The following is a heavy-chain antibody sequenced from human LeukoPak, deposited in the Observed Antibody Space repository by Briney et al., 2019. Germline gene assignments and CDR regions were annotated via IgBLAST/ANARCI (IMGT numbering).Heavy chain of an antibody. D-gene: IGHD6-19*01. CDR1: GFTFSSYG. CDR2: ISYDGSNK. CDR3: AKASGIAVAGDFDY. V-gene: IGHV3-30*18. Sequence: GGSLRLSCAASGFTFSSYGMHWVRQAPGKGLGWVAVISYDGSNKYYADSVKGRFTISRDNSKNTLYLQMNSLRAEDTAVYYCAKASGIAVAGDFDYWGQGTLVTVSS. J-gene: IGHJ4*02.